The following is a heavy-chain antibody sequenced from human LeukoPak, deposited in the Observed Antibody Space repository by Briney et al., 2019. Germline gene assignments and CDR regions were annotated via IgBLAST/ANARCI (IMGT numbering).Heavy chain of an antibody. CDR2: TYYRSKWYN. CDR3: ARDGGNYLDF. J-gene: IGHJ4*02. D-gene: IGHD4-23*01. Sequence: SQTLSLTCAISGNSVSSTNGAWNWIRQSPSRGLEWLGRTYYRSKWYNEYAVSVKSRITINPDTSKNQFSLQLNSVTPEDTAVYYCARDGGNYLDFWGQGNLVTVSS. V-gene: IGHV6-1*01. CDR1: GNSVSSTNGA.